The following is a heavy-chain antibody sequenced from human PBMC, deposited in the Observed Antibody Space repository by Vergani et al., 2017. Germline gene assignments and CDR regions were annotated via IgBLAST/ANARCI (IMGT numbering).Heavy chain of an antibody. J-gene: IGHJ6*03. CDR2: IFYSGTT. CDR3: ARVDTQVPATSHFYYMDV. Sequence: QVQLQESGPGLVKPSQTLSLTCTVSGESISSGDHCWTWIRQRPGKGLEWIGYIFYSGTTYDNPSLRSRLTISVDTSQNQFSLKLRSVTAADTAVYYCARVDTQVPATSHFYYMDVWGKGTTVVVSS. V-gene: IGHV4-31*03. D-gene: IGHD6-25*01. CDR1: GESISSGDHC.